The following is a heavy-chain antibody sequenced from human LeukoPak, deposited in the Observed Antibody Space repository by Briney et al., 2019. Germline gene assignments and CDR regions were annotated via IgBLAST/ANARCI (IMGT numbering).Heavy chain of an antibody. CDR3: AKERPPRDYYDSSGYYPYYFDY. V-gene: IGHV3-23*01. CDR1: GFTFSSYA. CDR2: ISGSGGST. J-gene: IGHJ4*02. D-gene: IGHD3-22*01. Sequence: GGSLRLSCAASGFTFSSYAMSWVRQAPGKGLEWVSAISGSGGSTYYADSVKGRFTISRDNSKNTLYLQMNGLRAEDTAVYYCAKERPPRDYYDSSGYYPYYFDYWGQGTLVTVSS.